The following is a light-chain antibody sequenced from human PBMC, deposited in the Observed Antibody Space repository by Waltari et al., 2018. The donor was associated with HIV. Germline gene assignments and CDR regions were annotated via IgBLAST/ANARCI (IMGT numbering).Light chain of an antibody. Sequence: DIVMTQSPDSLAVSLGERATMNCKSSQSVLYSSNNKNYLACYQQKPGQPPKLLISWASTRESGVPDRFSGSGSATDFTLTISSLQAEDVAVYYCQQYSITPVTFGQGTKLEIK. CDR1: QSVLYSSNNKNY. V-gene: IGKV4-1*01. J-gene: IGKJ2*01. CDR3: QQYSITPVT. CDR2: WAS.